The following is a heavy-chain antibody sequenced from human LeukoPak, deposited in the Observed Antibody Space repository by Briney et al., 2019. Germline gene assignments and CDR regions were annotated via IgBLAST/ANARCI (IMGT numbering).Heavy chain of an antibody. CDR3: ARNGEYSGYDGFDY. V-gene: IGHV1-2*02. Sequence: GASVKVSCKASGGTFSSYAISWVRQAPGQGLEWMGWINPNSGGTNYAQKFQGRVTMTRDTSISTAYMELSRLRSDDTAVYYCARNGEYSGYDGFDYWGQGTLVTVSS. CDR2: INPNSGGT. CDR1: GGTFSSYA. D-gene: IGHD5-12*01. J-gene: IGHJ4*02.